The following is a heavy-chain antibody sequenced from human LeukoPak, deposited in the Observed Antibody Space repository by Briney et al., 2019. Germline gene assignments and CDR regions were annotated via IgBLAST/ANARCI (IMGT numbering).Heavy chain of an antibody. CDR1: GFIFNNYG. J-gene: IGHJ5*02. Sequence: QPGGSLRLSCAASGFIFNNYGLVWVRQAPGKGLEWVSAISNDGGGTTYADFVKGRFSVSRDNSKNTLFLQMNSLRAEDTALYYCAKGSSGYFFHLWGQGTLVTVSS. V-gene: IGHV3-23*01. CDR2: ISNDGGGT. D-gene: IGHD3-22*01. CDR3: AKGSSGYFFHL.